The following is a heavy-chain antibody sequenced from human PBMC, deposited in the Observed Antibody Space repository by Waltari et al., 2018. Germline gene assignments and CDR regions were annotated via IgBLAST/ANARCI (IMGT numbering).Heavy chain of an antibody. CDR2: IYTSGST. CDR1: GGSISSYY. D-gene: IGHD6-19*01. CDR3: ARDREGIAVAGTWWFDP. J-gene: IGHJ5*02. V-gene: IGHV4-4*07. Sequence: QVQLQESGPGLVKPSETLSLTCTVSGGSISSYYWSWIRQPAGKGLEWIGRIYTSGSTNYNPSRKSRVTMSGDTSKNQCSLKLSSVTAADTAVYYCARDREGIAVAGTWWFDPWGQGTLVTVSS.